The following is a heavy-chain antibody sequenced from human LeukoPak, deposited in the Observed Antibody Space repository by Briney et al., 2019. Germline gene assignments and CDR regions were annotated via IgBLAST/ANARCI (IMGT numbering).Heavy chain of an antibody. CDR2: IKQDRSEK. D-gene: IGHD3-3*01. CDR3: ARLREIPVFGVVTKSTSYFDY. V-gene: IGHV3-7*01. Sequence: QAGGSLRLSCAASGFTFTNYWMSWVRQALGKGLELVANIKQDRSEKYYVDSVKGRFTISRDNAKNSLYLQMNSLRAEDTAVYYCARLREIPVFGVVTKSTSYFDYWGQGTLVTVSS. J-gene: IGHJ4*02. CDR1: GFTFTNYW.